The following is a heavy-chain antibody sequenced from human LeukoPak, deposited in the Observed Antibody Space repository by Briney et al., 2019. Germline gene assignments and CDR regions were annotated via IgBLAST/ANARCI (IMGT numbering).Heavy chain of an antibody. J-gene: IGHJ4*02. CDR3: ARLGPAAGTSFDY. D-gene: IGHD6-13*01. Sequence: PSETLSLTCTVSGGSISSGSYYWGWIRQPPGKGLEWIGSIYYSGSTYYNPSLKSRVTISVDTSKNQFSLKLSSVTAADTAVYYCARLGPAAGTSFDYWGQGTLVTVSS. V-gene: IGHV4-39*07. CDR2: IYYSGST. CDR1: GGSISSGSYY.